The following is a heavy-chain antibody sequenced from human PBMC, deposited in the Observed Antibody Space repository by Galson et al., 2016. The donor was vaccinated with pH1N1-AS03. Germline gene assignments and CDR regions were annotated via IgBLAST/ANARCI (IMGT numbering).Heavy chain of an antibody. Sequence: QSGAEVKEPGQSLRISCKASGYTFITYWLAWVRQKPGKGLEWMGIIWPSDSDTRYSPSFQGQVTLSADKSINTGYLEFNSLKAADTATYYCARHGYSGHDDAFEVWGQGTVVTVTS. J-gene: IGHJ3*01. CDR1: GYTFITYW. V-gene: IGHV5-51*01. D-gene: IGHD5-12*01. CDR3: ARHGYSGHDDAFEV. CDR2: IWPSDSDT.